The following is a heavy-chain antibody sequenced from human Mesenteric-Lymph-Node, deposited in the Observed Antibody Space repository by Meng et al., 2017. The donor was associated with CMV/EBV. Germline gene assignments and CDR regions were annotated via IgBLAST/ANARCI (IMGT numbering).Heavy chain of an antibody. V-gene: IGHV3-53*01. Sequence: GESLKISCAASGFPVSYHYMTWVRQAPGKGLEWISALYIAGTYYYADSVRGRFSISRDNSKNTVYLQMNSLRAEDTAVYYCVREVVPGYYLDHWGLGTLVTVSS. J-gene: IGHJ4*02. CDR1: GFPVSYHY. CDR2: LYIAGTY. D-gene: IGHD2-15*01. CDR3: VREVVPGYYLDH.